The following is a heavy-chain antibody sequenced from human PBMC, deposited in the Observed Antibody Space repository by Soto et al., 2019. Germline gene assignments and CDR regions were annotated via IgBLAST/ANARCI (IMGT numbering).Heavy chain of an antibody. CDR1: GFSFSTYG. CDR2: IWFDGSHT. J-gene: IGHJ4*02. CDR3: ASLYYYGSGTPDY. D-gene: IGHD3-10*01. V-gene: IGHV3-33*01. Sequence: QVQLVESGGGVVQPGRSLRLSCAASGFSFSTYGMHWVRQAPGKGLQWVAVIWFDGSHTYYAESVKGRFTISRDNSKNTRYLQMDSLRAEDTAVYYCASLYYYGSGTPDYWGQGTLVTVSS.